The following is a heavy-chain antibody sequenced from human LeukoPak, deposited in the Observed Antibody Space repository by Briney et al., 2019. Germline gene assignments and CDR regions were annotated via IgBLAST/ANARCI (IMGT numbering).Heavy chain of an antibody. CDR3: ARQKWEQQGRDYYFNGLDV. D-gene: IGHD1-26*01. V-gene: IGHV4-4*02. Sequence: SETLSLTCSVSAGSISSSSWWSWVRQSPVKGLGWIGEIYLYGTTNYNPSLKSRVTMSVDRSKNQFSLKLSSVTAADTAVYYCARQKWEQQGRDYYFNGLDVWGPGTTVTVSS. CDR1: AGSISSSSW. CDR2: IYLYGTT. J-gene: IGHJ6*02.